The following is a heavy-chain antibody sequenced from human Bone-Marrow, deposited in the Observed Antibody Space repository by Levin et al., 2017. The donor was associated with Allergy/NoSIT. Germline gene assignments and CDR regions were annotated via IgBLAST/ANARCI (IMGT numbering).Heavy chain of an antibody. D-gene: IGHD3-22*01. CDR3: ARVSYYYDSSGYHPIIYYYYGMDV. J-gene: IGHJ6*02. CDR1: GYTFTSYD. V-gene: IGHV1-8*01. CDR2: MNPNSGNT. Sequence: ASVKVSCKASGYTFTSYDINWVRQATGQGLEWMGWMNPNSGNTGYAQKFQGRVTMTRNTSISTAYMELSSLRSEDTAVYYCARVSYYYDSSGYHPIIYYYYGMDVWGQGTTVTVSS.